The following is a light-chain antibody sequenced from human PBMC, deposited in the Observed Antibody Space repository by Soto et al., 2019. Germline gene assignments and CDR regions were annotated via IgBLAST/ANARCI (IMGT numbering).Light chain of an antibody. J-gene: IGKJ1*01. Sequence: EIVLTQSPGTLSLSPGERATLSCRASQSVSNSYLAWYQQKPGQAPRHLIYGASSRATGIPDRFSGSESGTDFALTSSRLEPEDFAVYHCQQYGGLPWTFGQGTKVEIK. CDR2: GAS. V-gene: IGKV3-20*01. CDR3: QQYGGLPWT. CDR1: QSVSNSY.